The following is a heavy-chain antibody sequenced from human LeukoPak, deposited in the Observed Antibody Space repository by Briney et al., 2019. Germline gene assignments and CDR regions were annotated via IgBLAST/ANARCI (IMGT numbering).Heavy chain of an antibody. CDR2: ISSSSSYI. CDR3: ARDSGYSYGTPDY. Sequence: GGSLRLSCAVSGFTFDDYAMNWVRQAPGKGLEWVSSISSSSSYIYYADSVKGRFTISRDNAKNSLYLQMNSLRAEDTAVYYCARDSGYSYGTPDYWGQGTLVTVSS. J-gene: IGHJ4*02. D-gene: IGHD5-18*01. V-gene: IGHV3-21*01. CDR1: GFTFDDYA.